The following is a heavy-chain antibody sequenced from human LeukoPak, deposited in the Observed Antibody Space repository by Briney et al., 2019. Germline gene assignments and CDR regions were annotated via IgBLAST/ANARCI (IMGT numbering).Heavy chain of an antibody. CDR1: GFIFTGYY. Sequence: ASVTVSCKTSGFIFTGYYIHWVRQAPGHGREGTGWINPNTGATYHTVHFQGRVSMTRDTYISTVYMELSSLRSDDTAVYYCARAMTPPIAAESWFDPWGQGTLITVSS. D-gene: IGHD3-22*01. V-gene: IGHV1-2*02. CDR2: INPNTGAT. CDR3: ARAMTPPIAAESWFDP. J-gene: IGHJ5*02.